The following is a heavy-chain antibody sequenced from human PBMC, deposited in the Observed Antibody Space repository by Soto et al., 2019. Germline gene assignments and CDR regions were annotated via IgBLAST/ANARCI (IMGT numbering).Heavy chain of an antibody. Sequence: QVQLVESGGGVVQPGRSLRLSCAASGFTFSSYAMHWVRQAPGKGLEWVAVISYDGSNKYYTDSVKGRFTISRDNSKNTLYLQMNRLRAEDTAVYYCARGATRDYWGQGTLVTVSS. J-gene: IGHJ4*02. CDR3: ARGATRDY. D-gene: IGHD2-15*01. CDR2: ISYDGSNK. CDR1: GFTFSSYA. V-gene: IGHV3-30-3*01.